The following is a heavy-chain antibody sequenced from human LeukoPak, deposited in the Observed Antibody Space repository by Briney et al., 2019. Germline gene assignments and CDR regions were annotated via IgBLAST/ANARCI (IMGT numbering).Heavy chain of an antibody. CDR1: GYSFTSYW. V-gene: IGHV5-51*01. Sequence: GESLKISCQGPGYSFTSYWIAWVRQMPGKGLEWMGIINPGDSDTRYSPSFQGQVTISADKSIRTAYLQWSSLKVSDTAMYYCARPRSGSWYTAYDIWGQGTMVTVS. J-gene: IGHJ3*02. CDR3: ARPRSGSWYTAYDI. D-gene: IGHD6-13*01. CDR2: INPGDSDT.